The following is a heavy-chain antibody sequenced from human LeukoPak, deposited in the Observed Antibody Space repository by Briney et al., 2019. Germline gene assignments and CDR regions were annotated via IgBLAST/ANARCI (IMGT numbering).Heavy chain of an antibody. CDR1: GYTFTSYG. V-gene: IGHV1-18*01. J-gene: IGHJ4*02. D-gene: IGHD2-15*01. Sequence: ASVKVSCKASGYTFTSYGISWVRQAPGQGLEWMGWISAYNGNTNYAQKLQGRVTMATDTSTSTAYMELRSLRSDDTAVYYCARGIYCSAGSCPFHFDYWGQGTLVTVSS. CDR2: ISAYNGNT. CDR3: ARGIYCSAGSCPFHFDY.